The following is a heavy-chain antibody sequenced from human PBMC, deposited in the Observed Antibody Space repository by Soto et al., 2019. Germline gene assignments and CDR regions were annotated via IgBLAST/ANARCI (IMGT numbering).Heavy chain of an antibody. CDR1: SGSFSCYY. Sequence: TSETLSRTCSIYSGSFSCYYWSWIRQPPGKGLEWIGEISQSGNTNYSPSLKSRVSISIDTSKKQFSLNLASVSAADTAVYYCARAPKVSGSSQTRPDFWGQGTLVTVSS. J-gene: IGHJ4*02. D-gene: IGHD6-6*01. V-gene: IGHV4-34*01. CDR3: ARAPKVSGSSQTRPDF. CDR2: ISQSGNT.